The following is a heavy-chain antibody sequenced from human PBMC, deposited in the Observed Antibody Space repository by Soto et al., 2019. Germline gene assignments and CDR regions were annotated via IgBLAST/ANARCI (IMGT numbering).Heavy chain of an antibody. Sequence: SETLSLTCAVSGASINSYYWNWIRQPPGTGLEWXGXIXXXGXTXXXPXXXXRVTISVDRSKNQFSLKLSSVTAADTPVYYCARDQAAAGANWFDPWGQGTLVTVSS. V-gene: IGHV4-59*12. D-gene: IGHD6-13*01. CDR1: GASINSYY. J-gene: IGHJ5*02. CDR2: IXXXGXT. CDR3: ARDQAAAGANWFDP.